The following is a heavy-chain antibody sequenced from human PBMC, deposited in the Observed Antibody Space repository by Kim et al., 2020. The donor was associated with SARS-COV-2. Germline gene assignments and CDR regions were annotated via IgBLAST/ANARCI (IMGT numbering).Heavy chain of an antibody. V-gene: IGHV4-31*03. CDR2: IYYSGST. J-gene: IGHJ3*02. D-gene: IGHD5-12*01. CDR1: GGSISSGGYY. CDR3: ARENVDIVATMKGHDAFDI. Sequence: SETLSLTCTVSGGSISSGGYYWSWIRQHPGKGLEWIGYIYYSGSTYYNPSLKSRVTISVDTSKNQFSLKLSSVTAADTAVYYCARENVDIVATMKGHDAFDIWGQGTMVTVSS.